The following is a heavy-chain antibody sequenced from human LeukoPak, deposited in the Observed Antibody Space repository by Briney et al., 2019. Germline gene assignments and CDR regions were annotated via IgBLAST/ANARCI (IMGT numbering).Heavy chain of an antibody. J-gene: IGHJ6*03. CDR1: GGSISSYY. Sequence: PSETLSLTCTVSGGSISSYYWSWIRQPPGKGLEWIGYIYYSGSTNYNPSLKSRVTISVDTSKNQFSLKLSSVTAADTAVYYCARIPPWGYYYMDVWGKGTTVTISS. CDR3: ARIPPWGYYYMDV. V-gene: IGHV4-59*01. CDR2: IYYSGST. D-gene: IGHD2-21*01.